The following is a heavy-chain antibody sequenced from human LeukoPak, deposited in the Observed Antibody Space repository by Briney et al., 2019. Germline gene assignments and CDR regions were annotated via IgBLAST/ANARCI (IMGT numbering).Heavy chain of an antibody. CDR2: IYYSGST. D-gene: IGHD5-12*01. Sequence: PSETLSLTCTLSGGSISSYYWSWIRQPPGKGLAWIGYIYYSGSTNYNPSLKSRVTISVDTSKNQFSLKLSSVTAADTAVYYCAREVAPRMYYFDYWGQGTLVTVSS. CDR3: AREVAPRMYYFDY. J-gene: IGHJ4*02. V-gene: IGHV4-59*01. CDR1: GGSISSYY.